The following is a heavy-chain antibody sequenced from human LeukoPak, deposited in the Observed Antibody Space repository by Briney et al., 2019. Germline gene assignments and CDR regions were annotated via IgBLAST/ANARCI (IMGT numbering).Heavy chain of an antibody. CDR1: GFTFSSYA. J-gene: IGHJ4*02. D-gene: IGHD5-24*01. CDR3: AKDGMATISYYFDY. Sequence: GGSLRLSCAASGFTFSSYAMSWVRQAPGKGLEWVSAISGSGGSTYYADSVKGRFTISRDNSKNTLYLQMNSLGAEDTAVYYCAKDGMATISYYFDYWGQGTLVTVST. V-gene: IGHV3-23*01. CDR2: ISGSGGST.